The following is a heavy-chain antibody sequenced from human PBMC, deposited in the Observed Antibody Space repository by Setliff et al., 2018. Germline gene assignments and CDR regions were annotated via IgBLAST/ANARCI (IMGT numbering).Heavy chain of an antibody. Sequence: ASVKVSCKASGYTFTSYAFSWVRQAPGQGLEWMGWISAYNGNTNYAQKFQGRVTMTTDTSTSTAYKELRSLRSDDTAVYYCARAYIDYWGQGTLVTVSS. CDR2: ISAYNGNT. CDR1: GYTFTSYA. V-gene: IGHV1-18*01. J-gene: IGHJ4*02. CDR3: ARAYIDY.